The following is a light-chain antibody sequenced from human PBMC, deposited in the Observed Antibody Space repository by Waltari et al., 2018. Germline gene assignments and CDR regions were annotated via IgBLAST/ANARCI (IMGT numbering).Light chain of an antibody. CDR1: QSIATR. V-gene: IGKV1-39*01. J-gene: IGKJ2*01. CDR2: DES. Sequence: DIQMTQSPSSLSASEGDRVTITCRASQSIATRLNWYQQKPGKAPKVLIFDESTLQTGVPSRFSGSASGTHFTLTISSLQPEDSATYFCQQSSNLPYTFGQGTKLEIK. CDR3: QQSSNLPYT.